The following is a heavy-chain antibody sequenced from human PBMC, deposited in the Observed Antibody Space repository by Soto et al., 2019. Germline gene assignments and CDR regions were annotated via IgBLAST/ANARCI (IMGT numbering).Heavy chain of an antibody. CDR3: ASEYSSSWSDYYYYMDV. Sequence: GGALRLSCAASGFTFSSYSMNWVRQAPGKGLEWVSYISSSSSTIYYADSVKGRFTVSRDNAKNSLYLQMNSLRAEDTAVYYCASEYSSSWSDYYYYMDVWGKGTTVNVSS. CDR2: ISSSSSTI. J-gene: IGHJ6*03. CDR1: GFTFSSYS. V-gene: IGHV3-48*01. D-gene: IGHD6-13*01.